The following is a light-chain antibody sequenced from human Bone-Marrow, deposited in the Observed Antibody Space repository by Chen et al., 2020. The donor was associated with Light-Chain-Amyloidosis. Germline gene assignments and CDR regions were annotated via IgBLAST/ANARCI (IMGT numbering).Light chain of an antibody. Sequence: NFMLTQPHSVSASPGNTVIISSTRSSGSIATNYVQWYQQRPGSSPTTVIYEDYQRPSGVPDRFSGSIDRSSNSASLTISGLKTEDEADYYCQSYQGSSQGVFGGGTKLTVL. V-gene: IGLV6-57*01. CDR2: EDY. CDR1: SGSIATNY. CDR3: QSYQGSSQGV. J-gene: IGLJ3*02.